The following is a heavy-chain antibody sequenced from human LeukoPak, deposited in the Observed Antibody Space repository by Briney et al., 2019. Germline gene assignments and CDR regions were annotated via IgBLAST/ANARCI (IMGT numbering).Heavy chain of an antibody. CDR1: GFTFSSHA. Sequence: PGGSLRLSCAASGFTFSSHAMHWVRQAPGKGLEWVAVISYDGSNKYYADSVKGRFTISRDNTKNSLYLQMNSLRAEDTAVFYCARDQYDTWSRRGNFDSWGQGTLVIVSS. D-gene: IGHD3-3*01. J-gene: IGHJ4*02. V-gene: IGHV3-30-3*01. CDR2: ISYDGSNK. CDR3: ARDQYDTWSRRGNFDS.